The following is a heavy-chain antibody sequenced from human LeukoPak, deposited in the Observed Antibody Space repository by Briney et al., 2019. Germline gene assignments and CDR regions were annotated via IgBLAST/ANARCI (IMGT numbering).Heavy chain of an antibody. V-gene: IGHV3-7*01. Sequence: PGGSLRLSCVASGFTFENYWMHWVRQAPGKGPEWVVNIKQDGSLEHYMDSVKGRFTISRDNAKNSLILQMDSLRAEDTAVYYCARWTGVIDSWGQGTQVTVSS. J-gene: IGHJ4*02. D-gene: IGHD2-21*01. CDR1: GFTFENYW. CDR2: IKQDGSLE. CDR3: ARWTGVIDS.